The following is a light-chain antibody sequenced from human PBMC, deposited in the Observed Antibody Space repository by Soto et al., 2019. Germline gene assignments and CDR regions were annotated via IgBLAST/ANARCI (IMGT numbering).Light chain of an antibody. J-gene: IGKJ3*01. CDR3: QQSYSTPFT. CDR1: QSISNY. V-gene: IGKV1-39*01. CDR2: AAS. Sequence: DIQMTQSPSSLSASVGDSVTITCRASQSISNYLNWYQQKPGKAPKLLVYAASSLQSGVPSRFSGSGSGTDFTLTISSLQHDDFAPYYCQQSYSTPFTFGPGTKVDIK.